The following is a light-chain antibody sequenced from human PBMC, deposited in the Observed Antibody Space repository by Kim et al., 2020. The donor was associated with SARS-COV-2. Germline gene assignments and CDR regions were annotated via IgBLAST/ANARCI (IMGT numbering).Light chain of an antibody. CDR2: AAS. CDR3: QRYRSAPWT. Sequence: DIQMTQSPSSLSASVGDKVSITCRSSQDISNFLAWYQQKPGKVPQLLIYAASVLQSGVPSRFSGSGSGTDFTLTTNSLQPEDVATYYCQRYRSAPWTFGQGTKVDIK. CDR1: QDISNF. V-gene: IGKV1-27*01. J-gene: IGKJ1*01.